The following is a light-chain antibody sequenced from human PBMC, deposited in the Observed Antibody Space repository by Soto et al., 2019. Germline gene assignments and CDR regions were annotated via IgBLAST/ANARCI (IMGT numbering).Light chain of an antibody. CDR1: QSISNY. Sequence: DLQMTQSPSSLSASVGDRVTITCRASQSISNYLNWYQQKPGKAPKLLMYAASSLQSGVPSRFGGSGSGTDSTLTISSLQPEDFVTYYCQQSYSTPRTFGQGTKVEIK. J-gene: IGKJ1*01. CDR2: AAS. CDR3: QQSYSTPRT. V-gene: IGKV1-39*01.